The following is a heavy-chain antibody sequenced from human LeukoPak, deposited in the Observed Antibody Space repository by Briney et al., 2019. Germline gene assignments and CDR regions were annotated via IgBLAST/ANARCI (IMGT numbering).Heavy chain of an antibody. Sequence: PGGSLRLSCATSGLTLSSSSYWMSWIRQAPGRGPEWVAHIKGNGNEPYYADSVKGCFTISKDNSKQSLRLEMNSLRAEDTAVYYCARGPGDYDASDIWGQGTMVTVSS. J-gene: IGHJ3*02. V-gene: IGHV3-7*01. D-gene: IGHD4-11*01. CDR1: GLTLSSSSYW. CDR2: IKGNGNEP. CDR3: ARGPGDYDASDI.